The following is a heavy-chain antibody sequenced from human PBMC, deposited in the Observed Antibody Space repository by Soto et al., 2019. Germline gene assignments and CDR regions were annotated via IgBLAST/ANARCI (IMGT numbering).Heavy chain of an antibody. D-gene: IGHD6-13*01. V-gene: IGHV1-8*01. CDR2: MNPNSGNT. Sequence: ASVKVSCKASGYTFTSYDINWVRQATGQGLEWMGWMNPNSGNTGYAQKFQGRVTMTRNTSISTAYMELSSLRSEDTAVYYCARGRAAAGLYYYYGMDVCGQGTTVTVSS. J-gene: IGHJ6*02. CDR3: ARGRAAAGLYYYYGMDV. CDR1: GYTFTSYD.